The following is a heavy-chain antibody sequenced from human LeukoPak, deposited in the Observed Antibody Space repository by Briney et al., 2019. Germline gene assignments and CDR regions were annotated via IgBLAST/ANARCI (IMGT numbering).Heavy chain of an antibody. CDR1: RYXFTDYY. D-gene: IGHD6-19*01. Sequence: ASVKVSCKTSRYXFTDYYIHWVRQAPGQGLEWMGWINPTSGGTKYAQKFQGRVTMTRDTSISTAYMELSRLRADDTAVFYCARGGSAWDNPFDYWGQGTLVTVSS. CDR3: ARGGSAWDNPFDY. CDR2: INPTSGGT. J-gene: IGHJ4*02. V-gene: IGHV1-2*02.